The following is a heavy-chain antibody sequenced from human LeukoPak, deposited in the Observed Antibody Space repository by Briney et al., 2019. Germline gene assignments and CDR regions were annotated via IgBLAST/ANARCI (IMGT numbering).Heavy chain of an antibody. CDR3: ARGAFHHSNYGNWFDP. CDR2: IYYSGST. V-gene: IGHV4-39*07. D-gene: IGHD4-11*01. J-gene: IGHJ5*02. Sequence: PSETLSLTCTVSGGPISSSSYYWGWIRQPPGKGLEWIGGIYYSGSTYYNPSLKSRVTISVDTSKNQFSLKLSSVTAADTAVYYCARGAFHHSNYGNWFDPWGQGTLVTVSS. CDR1: GGPISSSSYY.